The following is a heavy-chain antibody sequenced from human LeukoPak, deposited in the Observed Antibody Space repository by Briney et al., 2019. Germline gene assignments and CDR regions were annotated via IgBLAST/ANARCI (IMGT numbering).Heavy chain of an antibody. V-gene: IGHV1-2*02. J-gene: IGHJ3*02. Sequence: PGASVKVSCKASGYTFTGYYMHWVRQAPGQGLEWMGWINPNSGGTNYAQKFQGRVTMTRDTPISTAYMELSRLRSDDTAVYYCARAFWSGYRTNDAFDIWGQGTMVTVSS. CDR3: ARAFWSGYRTNDAFDI. D-gene: IGHD3-3*01. CDR2: INPNSGGT. CDR1: GYTFTGYY.